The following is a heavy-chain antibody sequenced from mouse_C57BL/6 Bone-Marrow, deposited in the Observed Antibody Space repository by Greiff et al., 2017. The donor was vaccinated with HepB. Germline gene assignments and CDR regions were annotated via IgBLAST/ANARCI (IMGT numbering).Heavy chain of an antibody. D-gene: IGHD2-3*01. V-gene: IGHV5-9*01. CDR3: ARQGWLLRGFAY. J-gene: IGHJ3*01. CDR1: GFTFSSYT. CDR2: ISGGGGNT. Sequence: EVQGVESGGGLVKPGGSLKLSCAASGFTFSSYTMSWVRQTPEKRLEWVATISGGGGNTYYPDSVKGRFTISRDNAKNTLYLQMSSLRSEDTALYYCARQGWLLRGFAYWGQGTLVTVSA.